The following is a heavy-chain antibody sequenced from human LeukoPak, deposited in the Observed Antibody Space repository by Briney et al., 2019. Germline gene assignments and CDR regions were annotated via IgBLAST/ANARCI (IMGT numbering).Heavy chain of an antibody. V-gene: IGHV4-31*03. Sequence: PSETLSLTCTVSGGSISSGGYYWTWIRQYPGKGLEWIGYIYNSGTTYYNPSLQSRVTISEDTSKNQFSLKLSSVTAADTAVYYCARTAGWSFGFDYWGQGTLVTVSS. J-gene: IGHJ4*02. CDR3: ARTAGWSFGFDY. D-gene: IGHD1-26*01. CDR1: GGSISSGGYY. CDR2: IYNSGTT.